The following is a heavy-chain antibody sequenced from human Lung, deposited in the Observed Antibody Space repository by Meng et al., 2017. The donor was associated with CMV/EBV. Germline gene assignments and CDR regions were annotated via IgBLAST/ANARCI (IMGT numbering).Heavy chain of an antibody. Sequence: SETLSLXCTVSGGSVSSGSYYWSWIRQPPGKGPEWIGYIYYSGSTNYNPSLKSRVTISVDTSKNQFSLKLSSVTAADTAVYYCARDLDIGYGMDVWGQGATVTVSS. CDR2: IYYSGST. CDR3: ARDLDIGYGMDV. J-gene: IGHJ6*02. D-gene: IGHD2-15*01. V-gene: IGHV4-61*01. CDR1: GGSVSSGSYY.